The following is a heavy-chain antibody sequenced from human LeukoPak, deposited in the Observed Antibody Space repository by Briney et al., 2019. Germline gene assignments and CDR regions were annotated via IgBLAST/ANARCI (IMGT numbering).Heavy chain of an antibody. J-gene: IGHJ4*02. CDR3: ARGTMAYYGSGSIDY. D-gene: IGHD3-10*01. CDR2: IGTAGDT. CDR1: GFTFSSYD. Sequence: GGSLRLSCAASGFTFSSYDMHWVRQATGKGLEWVSAIGTAGDTYYPGSVKGRFTISRENAKNSLYLQMNSLRAGDTAVYYCARGTMAYYGSGSIDYWGQGTLVIVSS. V-gene: IGHV3-13*01.